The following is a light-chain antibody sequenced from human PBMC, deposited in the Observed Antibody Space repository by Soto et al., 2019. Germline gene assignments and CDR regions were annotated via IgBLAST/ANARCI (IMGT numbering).Light chain of an antibody. Sequence: QSVLTQPASVSGSPGQSMTISCPGTSSDVGSYSLVSWYQQHPGKAPQLMIYEVSKRPSGVSNRFSASKSGNTASLTISGLQAEDEADYYCCSYAGSTTLYVFGSGTKVTVL. CDR2: EVS. CDR1: SSDVGSYSL. CDR3: CSYAGSTTLYV. V-gene: IGLV2-23*02. J-gene: IGLJ1*01.